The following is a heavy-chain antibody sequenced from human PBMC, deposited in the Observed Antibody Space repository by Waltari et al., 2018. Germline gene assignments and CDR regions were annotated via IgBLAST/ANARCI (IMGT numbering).Heavy chain of an antibody. V-gene: IGHV1-18*01. CDR2: ISAYNGNT. Sequence: QLEQSGAEVKKPGASVKVSCKASGFNFPSYGFTWVRQAPGQGLEWMGWISAYNGNTNYAQKFQGRVAMTTDTSTTTAYMELRSLIYADTALYYCARVQSPYYFDFWGQGTLVTVSS. CDR3: ARVQSPYYFDF. J-gene: IGHJ4*02. CDR1: GFNFPSYG.